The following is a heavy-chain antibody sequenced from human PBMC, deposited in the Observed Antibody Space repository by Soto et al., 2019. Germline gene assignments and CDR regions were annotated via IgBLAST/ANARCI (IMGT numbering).Heavy chain of an antibody. J-gene: IGHJ1*01. Sequence: QPGGSLRLSCAASGFTFSSYSMNWVRQAPGKGLEWVSYISSSSSTIYYADSVKGRFTISRDNAKNSLYLQMNSLRAEDTAVYYCARDSQCSGGSCYAEYFQHWGQGTLVTVSS. D-gene: IGHD2-15*01. CDR1: GFTFSSYS. V-gene: IGHV3-48*01. CDR3: ARDSQCSGGSCYAEYFQH. CDR2: ISSSSSTI.